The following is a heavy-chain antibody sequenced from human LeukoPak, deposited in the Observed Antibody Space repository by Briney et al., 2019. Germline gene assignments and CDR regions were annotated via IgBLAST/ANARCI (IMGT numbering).Heavy chain of an antibody. J-gene: IGHJ4*02. CDR3: ARVGRRGYSYGYGVSAQDFDY. Sequence: SETLSLTCTVSGDSISSRNYFWAWIRQPPGKGLEWIGSFYYGESNYYNPSLKSRVTISVDTSKNEFSLKLSSVTAADTAVYYCARVGRRGYSYGYGVSAQDFDYWGQGTLVTVSS. CDR2: FYYGESN. V-gene: IGHV4-39*07. CDR1: GDSISSRNYF. D-gene: IGHD5-18*01.